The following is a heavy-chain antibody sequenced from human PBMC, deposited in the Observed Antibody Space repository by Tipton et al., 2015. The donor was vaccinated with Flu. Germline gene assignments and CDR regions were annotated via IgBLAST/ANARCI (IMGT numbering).Heavy chain of an antibody. J-gene: IGHJ4*02. CDR2: IYSSGST. CDR1: GGSMNNDY. Sequence: TLSLTCTVSGGSMNNDYWSWIRQPAGKGLEWIGRIYSSGSTTYNLTLKSRVTMSVDTSKSQFSLKLRSVTAADTAVYYCARGSGSGTYVIFDYWGQGTLVTVSS. CDR3: ARGSGSGTYVIFDY. V-gene: IGHV4-4*07. D-gene: IGHD3-10*01.